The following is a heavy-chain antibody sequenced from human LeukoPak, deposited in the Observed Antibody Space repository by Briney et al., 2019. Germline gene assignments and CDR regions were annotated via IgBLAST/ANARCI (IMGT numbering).Heavy chain of an antibody. CDR3: VRGGEIGLDY. Sequence: QPGGSLRLSCAASGYRFSTSDMHWVRQASGRGQEWVSSIASTGETYYAPSVKGRFTISRENAKNSLYLQMNSLRGGDTAIYHCVRGGEIGLDYWGQGALITVSS. CDR2: IASTGET. D-gene: IGHD3-16*01. J-gene: IGHJ4*02. V-gene: IGHV3-13*01. CDR1: GYRFSTSD.